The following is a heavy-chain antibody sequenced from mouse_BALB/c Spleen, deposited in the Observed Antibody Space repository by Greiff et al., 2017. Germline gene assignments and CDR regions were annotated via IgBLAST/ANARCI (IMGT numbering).Heavy chain of an antibody. V-gene: IGHV5-9-3*01. J-gene: IGHJ3*01. D-gene: IGHD2-3*01. Sequence: VQLQQSGGGLVKPGGSLKLSCAASGFTFSSYAMSWVRQTPEKRLEWVATISSGGSYTYYPDSVKGRFTISRDNAKNTLYLQMSSLRSEDTAMYYCVRHGDDGYSWFAYWGQGTLVTVSA. CDR1: GFTFSSYA. CDR2: ISSGGSYT. CDR3: VRHGDDGYSWFAY.